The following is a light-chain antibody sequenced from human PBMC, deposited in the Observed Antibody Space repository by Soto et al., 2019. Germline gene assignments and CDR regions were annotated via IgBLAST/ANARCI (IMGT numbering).Light chain of an antibody. CDR2: AAS. J-gene: IGKJ2*01. V-gene: IGKV1-27*01. CDR1: SDNSHY. CDR3: QNYKSAPNT. Sequence: DIQMTQSSSSLSASVGDRVTITCRASSDNSHYLAWYQQNPGKVPKLLIYAASTLQTGFQSRFSGSGSGTVFTLTINSLQPEDVATYYCQNYKSAPNTFGRGTRLEIK.